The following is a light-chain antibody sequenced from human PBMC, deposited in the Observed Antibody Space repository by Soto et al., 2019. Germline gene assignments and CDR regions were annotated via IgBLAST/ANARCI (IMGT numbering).Light chain of an antibody. J-gene: IGKJ2*01. V-gene: IGKV1-33*01. CDR1: HDISHY. Sequence: DIQMTQFPSSQSASVGDRVTITCQASHDISHYLNWYQQKPGQAPKLLIYDASHLETGVPSRFSGSGSGTDFTFTISSLQPEDVATYYCQQYDNLLYTFGQGTKLEIK. CDR2: DAS. CDR3: QQYDNLLYT.